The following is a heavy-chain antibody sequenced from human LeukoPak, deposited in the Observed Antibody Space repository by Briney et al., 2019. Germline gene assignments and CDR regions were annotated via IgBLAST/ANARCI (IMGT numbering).Heavy chain of an antibody. V-gene: IGHV1-46*01. Sequence: ASVKVSCKASGYTFTSYYIHWVRQAPGQGLEWMGIINPSGGSTSNAQKFQGRVTMTRDTSTGTVYMGLRSRRSEGTAVYYCARDWGDGYSTTPGGDYWGQGTLVTVSS. CDR2: INPSGGST. CDR3: ARDWGDGYSTTPGGDY. CDR1: GYTFTSYY. D-gene: IGHD5-24*01. J-gene: IGHJ4*02.